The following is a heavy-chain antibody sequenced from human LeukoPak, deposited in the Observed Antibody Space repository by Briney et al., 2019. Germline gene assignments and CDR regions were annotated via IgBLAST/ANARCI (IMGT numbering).Heavy chain of an antibody. J-gene: IGHJ4*02. V-gene: IGHV3-20*04. Sequence: GGSLRLSCAASGFTFSSYAMSWVRQAPGKGLEWVSLISWDGGSTGYADSVKGRFTISRDNAKNSLYLQMNSLRAEDTALYYCARDRYSGYAPTFDYWGQGTLVTVSS. CDR3: ARDRYSGYAPTFDY. CDR2: ISWDGGST. D-gene: IGHD5-12*01. CDR1: GFTFSSYA.